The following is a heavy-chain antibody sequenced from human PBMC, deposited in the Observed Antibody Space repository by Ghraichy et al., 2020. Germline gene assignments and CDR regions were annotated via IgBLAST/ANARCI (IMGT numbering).Heavy chain of an antibody. V-gene: IGHV1-69*13. CDR1: GGTFSSYA. Sequence: SVKVSCKASGGTFSSYAISWVRQAPGQGLEWMGGIIPIFGTANYAQKFQGRVTITADESTSTAYMELSSLRSEDTAVYYCARVYCSGGSCYYWFDPWGQGTLVTVSS. CDR3: ARVYCSGGSCYYWFDP. D-gene: IGHD2-15*01. CDR2: IIPIFGTA. J-gene: IGHJ5*02.